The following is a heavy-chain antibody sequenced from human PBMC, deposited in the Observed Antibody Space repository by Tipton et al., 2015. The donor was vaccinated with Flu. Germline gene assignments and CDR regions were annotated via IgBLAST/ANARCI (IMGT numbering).Heavy chain of an antibody. CDR3: ARRSGTWNNAVFDP. CDR2: INHSGTT. V-gene: IGHV4-39*07. D-gene: IGHD1/OR15-1a*01. CDR1: GASISSSPYY. Sequence: TLSLTCTVSGASISSSPYYWGWIRQPPGAGLEWIGEINHSGTTHYKPSLKSRLTISVDASKNQFSLRLNSGTAAATAVYYCARRSGTWNNAVFDPWGQGTLVTVSS. J-gene: IGHJ5*02.